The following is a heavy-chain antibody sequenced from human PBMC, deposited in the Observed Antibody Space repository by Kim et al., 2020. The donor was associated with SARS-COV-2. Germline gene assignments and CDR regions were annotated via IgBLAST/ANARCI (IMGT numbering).Heavy chain of an antibody. CDR1: GFTFTSSA. Sequence: SVKVSCKASGFTFTSSAVQWVRQARGQRLEWIGWIVVGSGNTNYAQKFQERVTITRDMSTSTAYMELSSLRSEDTAVYYCAAGEVWDGPDAFDIWGQGTMVTVSS. V-gene: IGHV1-58*01. D-gene: IGHD1-26*01. CDR2: IVVGSGNT. J-gene: IGHJ3*02. CDR3: AAGEVWDGPDAFDI.